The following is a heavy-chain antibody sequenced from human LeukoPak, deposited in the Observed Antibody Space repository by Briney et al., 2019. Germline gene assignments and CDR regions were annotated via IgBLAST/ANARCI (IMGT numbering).Heavy chain of an antibody. Sequence: SGPALVKPTQTLTLTCTFSGFSLSTSGMCVSWIRQPPGKALEWLARIDWDDDKYYSTSLKTRLTISKDTSKNQVVLTMTNMDPVDTATYYCARIPNYYGSGSPNLFDYWGQGTLVTVSS. CDR3: ARIPNYYGSGSPNLFDY. D-gene: IGHD3-10*01. CDR2: IDWDDDK. CDR1: GFSLSTSGMC. V-gene: IGHV2-70*11. J-gene: IGHJ4*02.